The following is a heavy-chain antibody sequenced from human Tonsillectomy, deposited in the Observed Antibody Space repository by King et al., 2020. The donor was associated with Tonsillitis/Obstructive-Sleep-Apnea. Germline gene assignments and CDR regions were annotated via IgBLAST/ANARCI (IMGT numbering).Heavy chain of an antibody. CDR1: GFTFDDYA. D-gene: IGHD3-16*01. CDR3: AKAPLGSYGYMDV. V-gene: IGHV3-9*01. J-gene: IGHJ6*03. Sequence: VQLVESGGGLVQPGRSLRLSCAASGFTFDDYAMHWVRQAPGKGLEWVSGISWNSGSIGYADSVKGRFTISRDNAKNSLYLQMNSLRAEDTALYYCAKAPLGSYGYMDVWGKGTTVTVSS. CDR2: ISWNSGSI.